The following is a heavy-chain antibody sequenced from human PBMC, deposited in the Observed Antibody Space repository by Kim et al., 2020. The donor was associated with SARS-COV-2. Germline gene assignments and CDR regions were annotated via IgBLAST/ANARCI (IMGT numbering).Heavy chain of an antibody. V-gene: IGHV4-34*01. D-gene: IGHD3-16*01. J-gene: IGHJ4*02. CDR2: INHSGST. CDR1: GGSFSGYY. CDR3: ARDPPYDYVFPEENY. Sequence: SETLSLTCAVYGGSFSGYYWSWIRQPPGKGLEWIGEINHSGSTNYNPSLKSRVTISVDTSKNQFSLKLSSVTAADTAVYYCARDPPYDYVFPEENYWGQGTLVTVSS.